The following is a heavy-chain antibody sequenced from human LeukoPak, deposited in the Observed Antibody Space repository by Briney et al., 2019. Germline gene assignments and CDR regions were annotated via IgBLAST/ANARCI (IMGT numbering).Heavy chain of an antibody. CDR1: GYTFTSYD. V-gene: IGHV1-8*03. J-gene: IGHJ4*02. D-gene: IGHD6-13*01. CDR2: MNPNSGNT. Sequence: KXSGYTFTSYDINWVRQATGQGLEWMGWMNPNSGNTGYAQKFQGRVTITRNTSISTAYMELSSLRSEDTAVDYCERGXGDXSXXYXYWGQGTLVTVSS. CDR3: ERGXGDXSXXYXY.